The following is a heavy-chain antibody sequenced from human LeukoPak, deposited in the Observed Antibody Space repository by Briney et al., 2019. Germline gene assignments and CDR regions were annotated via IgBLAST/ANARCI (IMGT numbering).Heavy chain of an antibody. Sequence: GGSLRLSCAASGFTFSSYWMHWVRQAPGKGLGWVSRINSDGSSTSYADSVKGRFTITRDNAKNTLYLQMNSLRAEDTAVYYCARESGGDLDYWGQGTLVSVSS. CDR1: GFTFSSYW. V-gene: IGHV3-74*01. D-gene: IGHD4-17*01. CDR2: INSDGSST. J-gene: IGHJ4*02. CDR3: ARESGGDLDY.